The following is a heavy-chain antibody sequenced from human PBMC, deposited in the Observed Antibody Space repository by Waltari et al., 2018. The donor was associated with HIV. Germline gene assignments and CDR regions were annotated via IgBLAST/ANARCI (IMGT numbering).Heavy chain of an antibody. Sequence: QVQLVQSGAEVKRPGASVKVSCTTSGSSFTAYSLHWVRQAPGQELERMGWIKPNDGGTDYEQNVRDWVTMTTDTSIATAYLELHSLKSDDTAVYFCARDAGRTVSTPDAFDVWGRGTMVTVSS. V-gene: IGHV1-2*04. CDR1: GSSFTAYS. D-gene: IGHD4-17*01. J-gene: IGHJ3*01. CDR3: ARDAGRTVSTPDAFDV. CDR2: IKPNDGGT.